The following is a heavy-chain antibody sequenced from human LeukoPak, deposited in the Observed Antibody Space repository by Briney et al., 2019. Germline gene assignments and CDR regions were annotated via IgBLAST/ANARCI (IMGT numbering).Heavy chain of an antibody. V-gene: IGHV4-39*01. J-gene: IGHJ5*02. CDR3: ARHTLGTAISTSTWFDP. CDR2: MFPDGTT. Sequence: SETLPLTCTVSGDSISTSTYYCGWIRQPPGRGLEWVGSMFPDGTTFYNSSLKSRITMSVDASKNQFFLQLKSVTAADTAVYYCARHTLGTAISTSTWFDPWGQGTLVTVSS. D-gene: IGHD2-21*02. CDR1: GDSISTSTYY.